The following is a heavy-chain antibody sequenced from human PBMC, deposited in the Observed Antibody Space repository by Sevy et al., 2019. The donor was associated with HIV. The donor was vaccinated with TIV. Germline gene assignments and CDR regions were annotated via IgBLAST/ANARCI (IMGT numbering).Heavy chain of an antibody. CDR3: ASCYYYDSSGYPEWEYFQH. J-gene: IGHJ1*01. CDR2: ISAYNGNT. D-gene: IGHD3-22*01. Sequence: ASVKVSCKASGYTFTSYGISWVRQAPGQGLEWMGWISAYNGNTNYAQKLQGRVTMTTDTSTSTAYMELRSLRSDDMAVYYCASCYYYDSSGYPEWEYFQHWGQGTLVTVSS. CDR1: GYTFTSYG. V-gene: IGHV1-18*03.